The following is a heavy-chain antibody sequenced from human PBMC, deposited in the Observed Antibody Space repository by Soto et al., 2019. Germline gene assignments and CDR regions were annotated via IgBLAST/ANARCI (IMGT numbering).Heavy chain of an antibody. CDR2: INPNSGDT. D-gene: IGHD1-26*01. CDR1: GYTFTGYY. V-gene: IGHV1-2*02. J-gene: IGHJ4*02. CDR3: ARDPRGTYYIDY. Sequence: VASVKVSCKASGYTFTGYYLHRVRQAPGQGLEWMGWINPNSGDTNYAQNFRGRVTMTRDTSITTAYMDLYRLTSDDTAVYFCARDPRGTYYIDYWGQGTLVTVSS.